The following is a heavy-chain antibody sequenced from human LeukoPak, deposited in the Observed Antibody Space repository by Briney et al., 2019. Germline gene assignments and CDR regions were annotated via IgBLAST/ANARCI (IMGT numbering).Heavy chain of an antibody. CDR1: GGSFSGYY. J-gene: IGHJ4*02. CDR2: INHSGST. CDR3: ARADPDSSSRYFDY. D-gene: IGHD6-13*01. Sequence: PSETLSLTCAVYGGSFSGYYWSWIRQPPGKGLEWIGEINHSGSTNYNPSLKSRVTISVDTSKNQFSLKLSSVTAADTAVYHCARADPDSSSRYFDYWGQGTLVTVSS. V-gene: IGHV4-34*01.